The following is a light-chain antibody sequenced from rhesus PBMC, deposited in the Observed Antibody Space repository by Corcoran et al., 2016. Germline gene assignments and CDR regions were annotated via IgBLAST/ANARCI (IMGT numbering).Light chain of an antibody. CDR1: QSVSSS. CDR2: GAY. CDR3: QQYSNWYS. J-gene: IGKJ2*01. Sequence: EIVMTQSPATLSLSPGERATLSCRASQSVSSSLAWSQQKPGQAPRRLIYGAYSRATGNPDRFRGRGSGTEFTLTISSLEPEDVAVYYCQQYSNWYSFGQGTKVEIK. V-gene: IGKV3-42*01.